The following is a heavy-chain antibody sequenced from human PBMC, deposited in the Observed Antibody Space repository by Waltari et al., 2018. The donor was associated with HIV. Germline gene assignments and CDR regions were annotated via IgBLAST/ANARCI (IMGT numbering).Heavy chain of an antibody. CDR2: IRSKPYGGTT. V-gene: IGHV3-49*03. Sequence: VQLVESGGGLVQSGRSLRLYCTASGFTFDDLAMSWFRQAPGKGLEWVGFIRSKPYGGTTEYAASVKGRFTISRDDSKSIAYLQMNSLKSDDAAVYYCSRLVVGYNYGYYFDSWGQGTLVTVSS. D-gene: IGHD5-18*01. CDR1: GFTFDDLA. CDR3: SRLVVGYNYGYYFDS. J-gene: IGHJ4*02.